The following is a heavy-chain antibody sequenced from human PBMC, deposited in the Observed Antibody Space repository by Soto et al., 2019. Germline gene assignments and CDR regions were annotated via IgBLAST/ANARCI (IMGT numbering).Heavy chain of an antibody. CDR2: IYHSVST. Sequence: SETLSLTCAVSGGSISSGGYSWSWIRQPPGKGPECIGYIYHSVSTYYNPSLKSRVTISVDRSKNQFSLKLSSVTAADTALYYCARQGFGPLHGRVDGWGQGTKVTVSS. J-gene: IGHJ6*02. D-gene: IGHD3-10*01. V-gene: IGHV4-30-2*01. CDR3: ARQGFGPLHGRVDG. CDR1: GGSISSGGYS.